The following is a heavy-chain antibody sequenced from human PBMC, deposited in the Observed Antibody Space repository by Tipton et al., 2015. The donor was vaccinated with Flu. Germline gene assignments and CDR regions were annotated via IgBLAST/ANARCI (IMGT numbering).Heavy chain of an antibody. CDR1: GGSISSSSYY. CDR2: IYFSGNT. J-gene: IGHJ5*02. D-gene: IGHD6-13*01. Sequence: LSCTVSGGSISSSSYYWGWIRQPPGKGLEWIGSIYFSGNTYYNPSLKSRVTISVDTSKNQFSLKVSSVTAADTAVYYCARDPGSRMFDPWGQGTLVTVSS. CDR3: ARDPGSRMFDP. V-gene: IGHV4-39*07.